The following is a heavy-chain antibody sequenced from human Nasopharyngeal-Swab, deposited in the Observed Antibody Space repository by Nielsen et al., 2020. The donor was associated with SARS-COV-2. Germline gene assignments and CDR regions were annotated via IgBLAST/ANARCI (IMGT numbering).Heavy chain of an antibody. V-gene: IGHV3-9*01. CDR2: ISWNSGSI. D-gene: IGHD3-22*01. CDR3: AKLVVTDDAFDI. CDR1: GFTFDDNA. Sequence: SLKIYCAASGFTFDDNAMHWVRQAPGKGMEWVSGISWNSGSIGYADSVKGRFTISRDNAKTSLYLQMNSLRAKDTALYYCAKLVVTDDAFDIWGQGTTVTVSS. J-gene: IGHJ3*02.